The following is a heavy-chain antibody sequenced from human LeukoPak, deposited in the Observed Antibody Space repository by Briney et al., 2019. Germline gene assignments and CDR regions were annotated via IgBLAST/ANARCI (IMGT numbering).Heavy chain of an antibody. CDR1: GGSFSGYY. V-gene: IGHV4-34*01. D-gene: IGHD6-13*01. CDR3: ARGPSAYSSSSYY. CDR2: INHSGST. J-gene: IGHJ4*02. Sequence: PSETLSLTCAVYGGSFSGYYWSWIRQPPGKGLEWIGEINHSGSTNYNPSLKSRVTISVDTSKNQFSLKLSSVTAADTAVYYCARGPSAYSSSSYYWGQGTLVTVSS.